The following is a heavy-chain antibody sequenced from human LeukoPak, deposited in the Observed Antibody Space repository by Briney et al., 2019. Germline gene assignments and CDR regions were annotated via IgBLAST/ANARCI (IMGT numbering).Heavy chain of an antibody. J-gene: IGHJ5*02. V-gene: IGHV4-39*07. CDR2: IHYSGST. CDR3: ARRGSGLNWFDP. Sequence: SETLSLTCSVSGGSISRSSNYWGWIRQPPGKGLEWIGSIHYSGSTFYNSSLKSRVTVSVDTPTNQFSLRLSSVTAADTAVYYCARRGSGLNWFDPWGQGTLVTVSS. D-gene: IGHD3-16*01. CDR1: GGSISRSSNY.